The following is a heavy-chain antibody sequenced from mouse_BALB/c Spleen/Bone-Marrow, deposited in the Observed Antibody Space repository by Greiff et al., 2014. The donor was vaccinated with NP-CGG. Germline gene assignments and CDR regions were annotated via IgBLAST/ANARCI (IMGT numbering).Heavy chain of an antibody. CDR2: IDPYNGDT. D-gene: IGHD2-3*01. Sequence: LVESGPELVKPGASVKVSCKASGYSFTDYNMYWVKQSHGKSLESIGYIDPYNGDTSYNQKFKGRATLTVDKSSNTALMHLNSLTSEDSAVYYCARDGYYVGFAYWGQGTLVTVSA. CDR1: GYSFTDYN. J-gene: IGHJ3*01. CDR3: ARDGYYVGFAY. V-gene: IGHV1S135*01.